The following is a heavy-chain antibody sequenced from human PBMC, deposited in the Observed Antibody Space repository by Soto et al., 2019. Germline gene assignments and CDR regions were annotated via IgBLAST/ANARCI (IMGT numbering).Heavy chain of an antibody. CDR3: AKGGYYDTTGLNWFDP. CDR1: GFTFSTYA. V-gene: IGHV3-30*04. J-gene: IGHJ5*02. D-gene: IGHD3-16*01. Sequence: QVQLVESGGGVVQPGRSLILSCAASGFTFSTYAMHWVRQAPGKGLEWVAAISYDGNNEYYADSVKGRFTISRDNSKNTLYLQMNSLRAEGTAVYYCAKGGYYDTTGLNWFDPWGQGTLVTVSS. CDR2: ISYDGNNE.